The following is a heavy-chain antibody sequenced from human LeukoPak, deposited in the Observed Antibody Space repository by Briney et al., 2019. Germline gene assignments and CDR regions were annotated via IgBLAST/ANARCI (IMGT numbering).Heavy chain of an antibody. Sequence: PGGSLRLPCAASGFTVSSNYMSWVRQAPGKGLEWVSVFYSGGTTYYADSVKGRFIISRDSSKNTLYLQMNNLRAEDTAMYFCARTSAVMKPFDYWGQGTLVTVSS. CDR2: FYSGGTT. CDR1: GFTVSSNY. V-gene: IGHV3-53*01. J-gene: IGHJ4*02. D-gene: IGHD2-21*01. CDR3: ARTSAVMKPFDY.